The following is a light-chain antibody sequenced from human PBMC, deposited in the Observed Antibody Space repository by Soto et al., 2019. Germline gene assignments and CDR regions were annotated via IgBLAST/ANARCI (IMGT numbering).Light chain of an antibody. CDR3: QVWDESDDQPYV. J-gene: IGLJ1*01. CDR1: TIGGKS. Sequence: SYELTQPPSVSVAPGKTASITCGGNTIGGKSVHWYQQKPGQAPVLVISYTDDRPSGIPERFSGSTSGNTATLTISRVEAGDEADYYCQVWDESDDQPYVFGPGTKLTVL. V-gene: IGLV3-21*04. CDR2: YTD.